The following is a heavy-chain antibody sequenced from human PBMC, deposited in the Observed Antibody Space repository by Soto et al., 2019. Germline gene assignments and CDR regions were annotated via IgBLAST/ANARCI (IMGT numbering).Heavy chain of an antibody. Sequence: PSETLSLTCTVSGGSISSSSYYWGWIRKPPGKGLEWIGSIYYSGRTYYNPSLKSRVTISVDTSKNQFSLKLSSVPAAETAVYYCAREKAVAGTXWGQGTLVTVSX. D-gene: IGHD6-19*01. CDR3: AREKAVAGTX. V-gene: IGHV4-39*02. CDR1: GGSISSSSYY. J-gene: IGHJ4*02. CDR2: IYYSGRT.